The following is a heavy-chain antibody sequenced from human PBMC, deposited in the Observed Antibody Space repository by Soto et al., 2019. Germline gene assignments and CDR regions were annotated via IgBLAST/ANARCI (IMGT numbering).Heavy chain of an antibody. D-gene: IGHD6-19*01. J-gene: IGHJ3*02. Sequence: ASVKVSCKAPGYTFTSYYMHWVRQAPGQGLEWMGIINPSGGSTSYAQKFQGRVTMTRDTSTSTVYMELSSLRSEDTAVYYCARVQQWLTSAFDIWGQGTMVTVSS. CDR2: INPSGGST. CDR1: GYTFTSYY. V-gene: IGHV1-46*03. CDR3: ARVQQWLTSAFDI.